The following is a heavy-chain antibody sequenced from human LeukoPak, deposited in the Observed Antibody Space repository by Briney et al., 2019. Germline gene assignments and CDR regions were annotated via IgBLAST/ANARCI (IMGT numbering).Heavy chain of an antibody. CDR2: ISGSGGST. J-gene: IGHJ6*03. V-gene: IGHV3-23*01. CDR3: AKKWGVYSAYYYYMDV. D-gene: IGHD1-26*01. Sequence: GGSLRLSCAASGFTFSSYAMSWVRQAPGKGLEWVSAISGSGGSTYYADSVKGRFTISRDNSKNTLYLQMNSLRAEDTAVYYCAKKWGVYSAYYYYMDVWGKGTTVTVPS. CDR1: GFTFSSYA.